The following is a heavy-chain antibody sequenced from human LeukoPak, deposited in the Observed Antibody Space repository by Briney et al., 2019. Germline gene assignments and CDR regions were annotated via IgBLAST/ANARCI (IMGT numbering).Heavy chain of an antibody. D-gene: IGHD6-13*01. CDR3: ARDPAAAGTWWFDP. Sequence: GGSLGLSCAASGYTFSSYSMNWVRQAPGKGLEWVSYISSSSSTIYYADSVKGRFTISRDNAKNSLYLQMNVLRAEDTAVYYCARDPAAAGTWWFDPWGQGTLVAVSS. CDR2: ISSSSSTI. J-gene: IGHJ5*02. V-gene: IGHV3-48*01. CDR1: GYTFSSYS.